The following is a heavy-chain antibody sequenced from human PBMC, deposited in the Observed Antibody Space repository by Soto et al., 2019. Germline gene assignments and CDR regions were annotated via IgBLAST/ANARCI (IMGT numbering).Heavy chain of an antibody. Sequence: QVQLVQSGAEVKKPGASVKVSCKASGYTFTAYYMHWLRQAPGQGLEWMGWINPNSGGTNYAQRFQGRVTVTNDTSISTTYMELSSLGSDDTAVYYCARDREYYYDSSGNYYYHYGLDVWGQGTTVTVS. CDR3: ARDREYYYDSSGNYYYHYGLDV. CDR1: GYTFTAYY. D-gene: IGHD3-22*01. J-gene: IGHJ6*02. CDR2: INPNSGGT. V-gene: IGHV1-2*02.